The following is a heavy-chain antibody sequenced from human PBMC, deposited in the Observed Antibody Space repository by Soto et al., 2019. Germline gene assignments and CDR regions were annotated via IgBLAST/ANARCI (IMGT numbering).Heavy chain of an antibody. D-gene: IGHD3-10*01. CDR2: ISSSSSTI. CDR3: AREAITMVRGVIYDAFDI. Sequence: EVQLVESGGGLVQPGGSLRLSCEASGFTFSSYSMNWVRQAPGKGLEWVSYISSSSSTIYYADSVKGRFTISRDNAKNSLYLQMNSLRAEDTAVYYCAREAITMVRGVIYDAFDIWGQGTMVTVSS. CDR1: GFTFSSYS. V-gene: IGHV3-48*01. J-gene: IGHJ3*02.